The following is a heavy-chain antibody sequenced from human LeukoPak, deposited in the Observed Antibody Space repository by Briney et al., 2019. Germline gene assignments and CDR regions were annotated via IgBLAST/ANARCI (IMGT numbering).Heavy chain of an antibody. CDR1: GGSFSGSY. D-gene: IGHD3-10*01. CDR3: ARDVLRRRYGMDV. J-gene: IGHJ6*04. V-gene: IGHV4-34*01. Sequence: SETLSLTCAVYGGSFSGSYWSWIRQPPGQGLEWIGEINHSGSTNYNPSLKSRVTISVDTSKNQFSLKLSSVTAADTAVYYCARDVLRRRYGMDVWGKGTTVTVSS. CDR2: INHSGST.